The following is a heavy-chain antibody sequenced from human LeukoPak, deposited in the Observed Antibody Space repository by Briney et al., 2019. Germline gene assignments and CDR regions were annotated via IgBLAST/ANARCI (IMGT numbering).Heavy chain of an antibody. D-gene: IGHD6-13*01. CDR1: GGTFSSYA. V-gene: IGHV1-69*04. CDR3: ASPKGSSSWYRSPYYYYGMDV. Sequence: SVKVSCKASGGTFSSYAISWVRQAPGQGLEWMGRIIPSLGIANYAQKFQGRVTITADKSTSTAYMELSSLRSEDTAAYYCASPKGSSSWYRSPYYYYGMDVWGQGTTVTVSS. CDR2: IIPSLGIA. J-gene: IGHJ6*02.